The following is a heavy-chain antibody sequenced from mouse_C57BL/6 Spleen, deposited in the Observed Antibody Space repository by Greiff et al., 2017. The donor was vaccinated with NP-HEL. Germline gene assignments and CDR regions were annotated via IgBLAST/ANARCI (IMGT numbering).Heavy chain of an antibody. D-gene: IGHD1-1*01. J-gene: IGHJ4*01. CDR2: IHPSDSDT. CDR3: AMNYGSLYYAMDY. CDR1: GYTFTSYW. Sequence: QVQLQQSGAELVKPGASVKVSCKASGYTFTSYWMHWVKQRPGQGLEWIGRIHPSDSDTNYNQKFQGKATLTVDKSSSTAYMQLSSLTSEDSAVYYCAMNYGSLYYAMDYWGQGTSVTVSS. V-gene: IGHV1-74*01.